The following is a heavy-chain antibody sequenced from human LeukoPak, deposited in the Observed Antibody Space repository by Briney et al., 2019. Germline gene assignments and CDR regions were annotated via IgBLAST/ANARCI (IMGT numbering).Heavy chain of an antibody. CDR1: GGSMSSYY. D-gene: IGHD4-23*01. J-gene: IGHJ4*02. CDR2: IYYSGST. CDR3: ARGDYCGNEPFDY. Sequence: PSETLCLTCTVSGGSMSSYYWSWIRQPPGKGLVWIGYIYYSGSTNYNPSLKSRVTISVDASKNQFSLKLISVTAADTAVYYCARGDYCGNEPFDYWGQGTLVTVSS. V-gene: IGHV4-59*01.